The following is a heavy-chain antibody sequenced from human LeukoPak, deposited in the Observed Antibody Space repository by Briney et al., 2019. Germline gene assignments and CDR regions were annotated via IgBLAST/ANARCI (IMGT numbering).Heavy chain of an antibody. V-gene: IGHV1-2*04. Sequence: GASVKVSCKTSGYTFTACYIHWVRQAPGQGLEWMGWINPNSGGTKYSQKFQGWVTTTRDTSISTTYMRLIGLTSDDTAVYYCARGYYDSGGPRLDFWGQGTLVTVSS. CDR2: INPNSGGT. CDR1: GYTFTACY. J-gene: IGHJ4*02. D-gene: IGHD3-22*01. CDR3: ARGYYDSGGPRLDF.